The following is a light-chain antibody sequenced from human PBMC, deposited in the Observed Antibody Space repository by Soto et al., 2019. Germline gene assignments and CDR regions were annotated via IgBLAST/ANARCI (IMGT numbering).Light chain of an antibody. CDR1: SSDVGTRNF. J-gene: IGLJ1*01. CDR2: QVT. CDR3: SSYTDSTNYV. V-gene: IGLV2-14*01. Sequence: QSALTQPASVSGSPGQSITISCTGISSDVGTRNFVSWYQQHPGKAPKLMIYQVTNRPSGVSNRFSGSKSGNTASLTISGLQAEDEADYYCSSYTDSTNYVFGTGTKVTVL.